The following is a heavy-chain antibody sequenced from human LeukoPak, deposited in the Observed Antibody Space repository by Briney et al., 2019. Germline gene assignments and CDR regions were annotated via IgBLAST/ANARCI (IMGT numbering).Heavy chain of an antibody. CDR1: GFTFSSYW. D-gene: IGHD3-9*01. V-gene: IGHV3-7*01. J-gene: IGHJ4*02. CDR2: IKQDGSEK. CDR3: ARSLRYFDWLHTSYYFDY. Sequence: GGSLRLSCAASGFTFSSYWMSWVRQAPGKGLEWVANIKQDGSEKYYVDSVKGRFTISRDNAKNSLYLQMNSLRAEDTAVYYCARSLRYFDWLHTSYYFDYWGQGTPVTVSS.